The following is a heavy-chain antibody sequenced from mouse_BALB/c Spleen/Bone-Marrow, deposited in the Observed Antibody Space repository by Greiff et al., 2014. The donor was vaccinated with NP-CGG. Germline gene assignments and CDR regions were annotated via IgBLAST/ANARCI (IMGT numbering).Heavy chain of an antibody. CDR1: GFTFSSFG. CDR3: SRWGKLGAMDY. CDR2: ISCGSSTI. J-gene: IGHJ4*01. V-gene: IGHV5-17*02. Sequence: EVQLQQSGGGLVQPGGSRKLSCAASGFTFSSFGMHWVRQAPEKGLEWVAYISCGSSTIYYADTLKGRFTFSRDNSTNTLFLQXXXXRSEETAVDYCSRWGKLGAMDYWGQGTSVTVSS. D-gene: IGHD3-3*01.